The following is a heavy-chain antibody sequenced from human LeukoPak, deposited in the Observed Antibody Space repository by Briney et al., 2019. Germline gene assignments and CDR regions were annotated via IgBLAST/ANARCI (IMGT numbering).Heavy chain of an antibody. V-gene: IGHV3-30*03. CDR1: GFAFSNYA. J-gene: IGHJ4*02. CDR2: ISYDGSDE. Sequence: GRSLRLSCAAAGFAFSNYAMNWVRQAPGKGLEWIAVISYDGSDEYYADSVKGRFTISKDNSKDTLYLQMNSLTTEDTAVYYCVQGPFDYWGQGTLVTVSS. CDR3: VQGPFDY.